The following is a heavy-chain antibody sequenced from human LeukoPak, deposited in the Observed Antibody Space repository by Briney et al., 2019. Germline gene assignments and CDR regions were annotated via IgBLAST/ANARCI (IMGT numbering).Heavy chain of an antibody. CDR3: ARDYREFSGSYIDYYYYYYMDV. Sequence: PSETLSLTCTVSGGSISSYYWSWIRQPPGKGLEWIGYIYYSGYTNYNPSLKSRVTISVDTSKNQFSLKLSSVTAEDTAVYYCARDYREFSGSYIDYYYYYYMDVWGKGATVTISS. J-gene: IGHJ6*03. V-gene: IGHV4-59*01. CDR2: IYYSGYT. CDR1: GGSISSYY. D-gene: IGHD3-10*01.